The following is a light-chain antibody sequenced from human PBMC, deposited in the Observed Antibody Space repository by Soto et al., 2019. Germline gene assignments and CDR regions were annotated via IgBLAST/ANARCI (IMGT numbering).Light chain of an antibody. V-gene: IGKV1-39*01. Sequence: DIQMTQSPSTLSASVGDRVTITCRASQSISSWLAWYQQKPGKAPKLLLYAASSLQSGVPSRFSGSGSGTDFTLTFSSLQPEDFATYYCQQSYSTPFTFGPGTKVDIK. CDR1: QSISSW. CDR2: AAS. J-gene: IGKJ3*01. CDR3: QQSYSTPFT.